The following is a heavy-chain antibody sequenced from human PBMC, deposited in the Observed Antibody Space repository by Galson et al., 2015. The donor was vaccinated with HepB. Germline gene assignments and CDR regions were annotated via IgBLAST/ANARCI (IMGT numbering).Heavy chain of an antibody. CDR2: ISGYNHKT. CDR3: TRARYNNSPPEY. D-gene: IGHD1-14*01. J-gene: IGHJ4*02. Sequence: SVKVSCKASGYTFSTYSITWVRQAPGQGLEWMGWISGYNHKTNYAQKFQGRITMTTDTSTSISYMELRSLRPDDTAIYYCTRARYNNSPPEYWGQGTLVTVSS. V-gene: IGHV1-18*01. CDR1: GYTFSTYS.